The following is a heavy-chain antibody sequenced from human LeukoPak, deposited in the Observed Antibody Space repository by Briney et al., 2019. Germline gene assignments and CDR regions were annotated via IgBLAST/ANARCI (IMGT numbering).Heavy chain of an antibody. CDR2: TYYRSKWYN. CDR3: ARDPSTKAQYSYGYYYYYMDV. J-gene: IGHJ6*03. V-gene: IGHV6-1*01. Sequence: SQTLSLTCAISGDSVSSNSAAWNWIRQSPSRGLEWLGRTYYRSKWYNDYAVSVKSRITINPDTSKNQFSLQLNSVTPEDTAVYYCARDPSTKAQYSYGYYYYYMDVWGKGTTVTVSS. CDR1: GDSVSSNSAA. D-gene: IGHD5-18*01.